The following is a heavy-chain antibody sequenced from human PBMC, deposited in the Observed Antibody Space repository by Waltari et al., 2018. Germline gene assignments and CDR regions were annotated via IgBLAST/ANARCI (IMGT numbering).Heavy chain of an antibody. J-gene: IGHJ5*02. V-gene: IGHV4-4*07. CDR1: GGSISSYY. CDR2: IHTSRGP. D-gene: IGHD1-26*01. CDR3: ARAFYSGSFQADWFDP. Sequence: QVQLQESGPGLVKPSETLSLTCTVSGGSISSYYWSWIRQPAGKGLEWIGRIHTSRGPNHNPSLRRRFTMSVDTSKNQFSLKLSSVTAADTAVYYCARAFYSGSFQADWFDPWGQGTLVTVSS.